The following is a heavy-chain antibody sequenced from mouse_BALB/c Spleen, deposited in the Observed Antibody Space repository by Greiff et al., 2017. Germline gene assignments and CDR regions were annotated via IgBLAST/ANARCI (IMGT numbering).Heavy chain of an antibody. J-gene: IGHJ4*01. CDR3: AMGYDGYYVGDAMDY. V-gene: IGHV1-7*01. CDR1: GYTFTSYW. CDR2: INPSTGYT. D-gene: IGHD2-3*01. Sequence: VQGVESGAELAKPGASVKMSCKASGYTFTSYWMHWVKQRPGQGLEWIGYINPSTGYTEYNQKFKDKATLTADKSSSTAYMQLSSLTSEDSAVYYCAMGYDGYYVGDAMDYWGQGTSVTVSS.